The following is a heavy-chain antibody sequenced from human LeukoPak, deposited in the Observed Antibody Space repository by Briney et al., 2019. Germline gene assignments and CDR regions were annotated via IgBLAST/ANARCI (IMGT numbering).Heavy chain of an antibody. J-gene: IGHJ4*02. D-gene: IGHD3-22*01. CDR2: IYTSGST. V-gene: IGHV4-39*07. Sequence: SETLSLTCTVSGDSLRKSTFYWVWIRQPPGKGLEWIGRIYTSGSTNYNPSLKSRVTMSVDTSKNQFSLKLSSVTAADTAVYYCARDGHYYDSSGYYYVYFDYWGQGTLVTVSS. CDR3: ARDGHYYDSSGYYYVYFDY. CDR1: GDSLRKSTFY.